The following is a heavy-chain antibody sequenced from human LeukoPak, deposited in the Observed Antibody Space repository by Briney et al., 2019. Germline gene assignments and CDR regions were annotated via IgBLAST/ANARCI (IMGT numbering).Heavy chain of an antibody. J-gene: IGHJ4*02. Sequence: KPSETLSLTCTVSGGSISSGGYYWSWIRQPPGKGLEWIGYIYHSGSTYYNPSLKSRVTISVDRSKNQFSLKLSSVTAADTAVYYCARECTLGYFDYWGQGTLVTVSS. V-gene: IGHV4-30-2*01. CDR1: GGSISSGGYY. CDR2: IYHSGST. D-gene: IGHD3-16*01. CDR3: ARECTLGYFDY.